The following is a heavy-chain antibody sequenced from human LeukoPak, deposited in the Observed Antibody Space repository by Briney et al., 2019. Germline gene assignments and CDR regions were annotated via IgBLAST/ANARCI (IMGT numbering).Heavy chain of an antibody. CDR2: IYSGGST. D-gene: IGHD6-6*01. V-gene: IGHV3-66*04. J-gene: IGHJ4*02. CDR1: GFTVSSNY. CDR3: ARHRSSWLIDY. Sequence: GGSLRLSCAASGFTVSSNYMSWVRQAPGKGLEWVSVIYSGGSTYYADSVRGRFTISRDNSKNTLYLQMNSLRAEDTAVYYCARHRSSWLIDYWGQGTLVTVSS.